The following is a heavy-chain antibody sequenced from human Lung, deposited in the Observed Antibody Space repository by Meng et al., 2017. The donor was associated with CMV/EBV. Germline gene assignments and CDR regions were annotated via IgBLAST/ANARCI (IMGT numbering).Heavy chain of an antibody. Sequence: GGSLRLSCVASGFTFNTYRMTWVRQTPGKGLEWVAGIKPDGSDKYYVDSVKGRFTISRDNAKNSLYLQMDSLRAEDTAVYYCVTYYYNCGQGKLVTVSS. CDR3: VTYYYN. J-gene: IGHJ4*02. V-gene: IGHV3-7*01. D-gene: IGHD2/OR15-2a*01. CDR1: GFTFNTYR. CDR2: IKPDGSDK.